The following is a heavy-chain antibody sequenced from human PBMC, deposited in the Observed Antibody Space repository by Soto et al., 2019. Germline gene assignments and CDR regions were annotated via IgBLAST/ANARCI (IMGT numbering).Heavy chain of an antibody. V-gene: IGHV3-23*01. CDR2: ISGSGGST. CDR1: RLTYTRYA. D-gene: IGHD3-10*01. Sequence: PGGSLRLSCAASRLTYTRYAMSWVRQAPGNRLEWVSAISGSGGSTYYADSVKGRFTISRDNSKSTLSLQMNSLRATDTAVYYCAKDRSTMVRSHWGWFDPWGQGTRVTVSS. J-gene: IGHJ5*02. CDR3: AKDRSTMVRSHWGWFDP.